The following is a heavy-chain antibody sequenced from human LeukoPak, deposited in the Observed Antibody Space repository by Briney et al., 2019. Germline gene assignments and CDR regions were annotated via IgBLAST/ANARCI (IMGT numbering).Heavy chain of an antibody. V-gene: IGHV3-21*01. CDR1: GFTFSSYS. CDR3: ARVFDYYYYGMDV. J-gene: IGHJ6*02. Sequence: GGSLRLSCAASGFTFSSYSMNWVRQAQGKGLEWVSSISSSSSYIYYADSVKGRFTISRDNAKNSLYLQMNSLRAEDTAVYYCARVFDYYYYGMDVWGQGTTVTVSS. CDR2: ISSSSSYI.